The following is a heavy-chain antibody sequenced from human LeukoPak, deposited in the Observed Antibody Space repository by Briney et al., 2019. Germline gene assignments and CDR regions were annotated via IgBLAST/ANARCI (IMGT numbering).Heavy chain of an antibody. J-gene: IGHJ4*02. Sequence: PSDTLSLLCTVCIHSLRSLYWSCTRRPPGKALVWIADISDPGTTNYTPPLESRVTISVDTSKNQLYLKVKSVTAADTAVYYCARCQRGCHFDYWGQGILVTVSS. CDR2: ISDPGTT. CDR3: ARCQRGCHFDY. CDR1: IHSLRSLY. V-gene: IGHV4-59*08. D-gene: IGHD1-26*01.